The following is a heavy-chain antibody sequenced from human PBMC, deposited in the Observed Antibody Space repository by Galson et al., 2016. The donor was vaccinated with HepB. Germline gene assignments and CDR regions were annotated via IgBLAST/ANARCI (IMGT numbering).Heavy chain of an antibody. J-gene: IGHJ3*02. V-gene: IGHV3-15*07. CDR1: GFTFKYAW. Sequence: SLRLSCAASGFTFKYAWMNWVRKAPGKGLEWGGRIKSKNGGGTTDYAAPVKARFTISRDDSKKTLYLQMNSLKIEDTAVYYCTTDHLYLMWTSNSEAFAICGQWTMVTVS. CDR2: IKSKNGGGTT. D-gene: IGHD2-21*01. CDR3: TTDHLYLMWTSNSEAFAI.